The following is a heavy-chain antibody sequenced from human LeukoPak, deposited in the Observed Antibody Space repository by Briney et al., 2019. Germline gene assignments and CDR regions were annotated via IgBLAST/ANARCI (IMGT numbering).Heavy chain of an antibody. Sequence: KPSETLSLTCTVSGGSISSSSDYWGWIRQPPGKGLEWNGEINHSGSTNYNPSLKSRVTISVDTSKNQFSLKLSSVTAADTAVYYCARRGGWLVRGAVDYWGQGTLVTVSS. V-gene: IGHV4-39*07. D-gene: IGHD3-10*01. J-gene: IGHJ4*02. CDR1: GGSISSSSDY. CDR3: ARRGGWLVRGAVDY. CDR2: INHSGST.